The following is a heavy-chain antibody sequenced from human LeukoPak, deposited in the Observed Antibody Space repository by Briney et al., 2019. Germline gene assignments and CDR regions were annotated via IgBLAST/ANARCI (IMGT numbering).Heavy chain of an antibody. Sequence: ASVKVSCKVSGYTLTELSMHWVRQAPGKGLEWMGGFDPEDGETIYAQKFQGRVTMTEDTSIDTAYMELSSLRSEDTAVYYCATDILRTGAFDIWGQGTMVTVSS. CDR2: FDPEDGET. D-gene: IGHD1-26*01. V-gene: IGHV1-24*01. CDR3: ATDILRTGAFDI. CDR1: GYTLTELS. J-gene: IGHJ3*02.